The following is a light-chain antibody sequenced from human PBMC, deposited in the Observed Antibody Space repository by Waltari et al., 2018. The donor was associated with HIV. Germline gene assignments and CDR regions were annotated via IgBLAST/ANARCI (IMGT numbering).Light chain of an antibody. CDR3: CSYAGSSTLV. CDR2: EVS. CDR1: SSDVGAYDY. J-gene: IGLJ2*01. V-gene: IGLV2-14*01. Sequence: QSALTQPASVSASPGQSITISCTGTSSDVGAYDYVSWYQYHPGKAPKLMISEVSSRPSWVSNRFSGSKSGNTASLTISGLQAEDEADYYCCSYAGSSTLVFGGGTKLTVL.